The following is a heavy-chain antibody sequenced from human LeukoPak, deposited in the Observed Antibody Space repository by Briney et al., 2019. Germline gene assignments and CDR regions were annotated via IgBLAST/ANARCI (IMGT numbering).Heavy chain of an antibody. CDR3: AKGAQADRYYYYYYGMDV. CDR1: GFTFSSYA. J-gene: IGHJ6*02. D-gene: IGHD1-14*01. CDR2: ISGSGGST. V-gene: IGHV3-23*01. Sequence: GGSLRLSCAASGFTFSSYAMSWVRQAPRKGLEWVSAISGSGGSTYYADSVKGRFTISRDNSKNTLYLQMNSLRAEDTAVYYCAKGAQADRYYYYYYGMDVWGQGTTVTVSS.